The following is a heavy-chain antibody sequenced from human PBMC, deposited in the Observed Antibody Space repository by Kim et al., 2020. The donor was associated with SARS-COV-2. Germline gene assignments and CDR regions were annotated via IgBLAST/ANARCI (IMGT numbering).Heavy chain of an antibody. D-gene: IGHD5-12*01. V-gene: IGHV1-24*01. CDR2: FDPEDGET. CDR3: ATDREYRSKRYYFDY. J-gene: IGHJ4*02. CDR1: GYTLTELS. Sequence: ASVKVSCKVSGYTLTELSMHWVRQAPGKGLEWLGGFDPEDGETIYAQKFQGRVTMTEDTSTDTAYMELSSLRSEDTAVYYCATDREYRSKRYYFDYWGQGTLVTVSS.